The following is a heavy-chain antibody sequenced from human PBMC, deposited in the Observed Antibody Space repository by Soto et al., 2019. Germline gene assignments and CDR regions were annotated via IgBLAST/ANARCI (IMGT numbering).Heavy chain of an antibody. D-gene: IGHD2-2*01. CDR1: GGSISSGGYY. Sequence: PSDTLSLTCTVSGGSISSGGYYWSWIRQHPGKGLEWIGYIYYSGSTYYNPSLKSRVTISVDTSKNQFSLKLSSVTAADTAVYYCARDSVLGGLTMPDAFDIWGQGTMVTVSS. V-gene: IGHV4-31*03. J-gene: IGHJ3*02. CDR2: IYYSGST. CDR3: ARDSVLGGLTMPDAFDI.